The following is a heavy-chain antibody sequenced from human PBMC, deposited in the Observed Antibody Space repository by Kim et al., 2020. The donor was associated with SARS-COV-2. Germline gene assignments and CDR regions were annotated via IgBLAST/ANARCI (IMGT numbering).Heavy chain of an antibody. D-gene: IGHD3-22*01. CDR1: GFTFSSYG. V-gene: IGHV3-33*06. CDR2: IWYDGSNK. Sequence: GGSLRLSCAASGFTFSSYGMHWVRQAPGKGLEWVAVIWYDGSNKYYADSVKGRFTISRDNSKNTLYLQMNSLRAEDTAVYYCAKEGYYYDSSGYYSGGYFDYWSQGTLVTVSS. CDR3: AKEGYYYDSSGYYSGGYFDY. J-gene: IGHJ4*02.